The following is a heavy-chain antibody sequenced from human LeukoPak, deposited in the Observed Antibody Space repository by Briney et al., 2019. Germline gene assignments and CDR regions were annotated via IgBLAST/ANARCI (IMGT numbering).Heavy chain of an antibody. CDR3: AKDTEYSSGSFDY. V-gene: IGHV3-9*01. CDR1: GFTFDDYA. D-gene: IGHD6-19*01. CDR2: ISWNSGSI. J-gene: IGHJ4*02. Sequence: GGSLRLSCAASGFTFDDYAMHWVRQAPGKGLEWVSGISWNSGSIGYADSVKGRFTISRDNAKNSLYLQMNSLRAEDTALYYCAKDTEYSSGSFDYWGQGTLVTVSS.